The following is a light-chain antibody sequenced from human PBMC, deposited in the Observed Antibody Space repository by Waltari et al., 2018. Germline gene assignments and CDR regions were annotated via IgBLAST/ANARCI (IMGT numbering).Light chain of an antibody. Sequence: QSALTQPASVSGSPGQSITISCTGTSSDVSTSTSVSWYQQHPGKAPKVMIYDVSNRPSGVSNRFSCSKSGNTASLTISGLQPEDEAHYYCSSYSSANIRVFGTGTKVTVL. CDR3: SSYSSANIRV. CDR2: DVS. CDR1: SSDVSTSTS. J-gene: IGLJ1*01. V-gene: IGLV2-14*03.